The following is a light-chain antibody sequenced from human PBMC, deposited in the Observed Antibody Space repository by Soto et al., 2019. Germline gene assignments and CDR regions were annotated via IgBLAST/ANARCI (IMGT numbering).Light chain of an antibody. J-gene: IGKJ2*01. V-gene: IGKV3-11*01. CDR1: QSVSSY. CDR3: QQRSNWPPVT. CDR2: DAS. Sequence: EIVLTQSPATLSLSPGERATLSCRASQSVSSYLAWYQQKPGQAPRLLIYDASNRATGIPARFSGSGSGTDVTLTIISLQPEDFALYYCQQRSNWPPVTFGQGTKLEIK.